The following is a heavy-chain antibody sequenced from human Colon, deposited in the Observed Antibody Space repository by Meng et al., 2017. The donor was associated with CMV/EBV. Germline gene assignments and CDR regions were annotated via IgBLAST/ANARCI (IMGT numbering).Heavy chain of an antibody. V-gene: IGHV3-48*03. CDR3: AREYGPRDVNKGGYSH. Sequence: GSRRLSGVTSGFTFSGFEMTWVRQVPGKGLEWISYITGVGTYTHYGDSVKGRFTVSRNNAENSLYLQMNSLRAEDTAVYYCAREYGPRDVNKGGYSHWGQGTLVTVSS. CDR1: GFTFSGFE. CDR2: ITGVGTYT. J-gene: IGHJ4*02. D-gene: IGHD5-24*01.